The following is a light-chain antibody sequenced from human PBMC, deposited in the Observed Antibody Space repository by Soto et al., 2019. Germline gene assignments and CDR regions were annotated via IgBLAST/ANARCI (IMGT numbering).Light chain of an antibody. CDR3: GSWDSSLSAYV. V-gene: IGLV1-51*01. J-gene: IGLJ1*01. CDR1: SSNIGGNS. CDR2: DDN. Sequence: QSVLTQPPSVSAAPVQKVTISCSGSSSNIGGNSVSWYQQRPGTAPKLLIYDDNKRPSGIPDRFSGSKSGTSAALGITGFQTGDEADYYCGSWDSSLSAYVFATGTKVTVL.